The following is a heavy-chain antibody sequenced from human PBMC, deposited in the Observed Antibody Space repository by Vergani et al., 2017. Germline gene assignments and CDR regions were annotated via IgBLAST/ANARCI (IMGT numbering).Heavy chain of an antibody. Sequence: QVQLQESGPGLVKSSETLSLTCSVSFDSIRNLYCNWIRQPPGKGLEWIGSIHYSENTNYNPSLKTRVTISVDTSKNQFSLTLTSVTAADTAVYYCASDTRRGQMADRWGQGILVTVTS. V-gene: IGHV4-59*11. D-gene: IGHD2-15*01. CDR3: ASDTRRGQMADR. J-gene: IGHJ5*02. CDR2: IHYSENT. CDR1: FDSIRNLY.